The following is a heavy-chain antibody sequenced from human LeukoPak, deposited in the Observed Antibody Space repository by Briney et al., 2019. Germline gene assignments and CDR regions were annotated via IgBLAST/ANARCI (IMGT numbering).Heavy chain of an antibody. D-gene: IGHD6-13*01. V-gene: IGHV3-66*01. CDR2: IYSGGST. CDR1: GFTVSSNY. Sequence: GGSLRLSCAASGFTVSSNYMSWVRQAPGKGLEWVSVIYSGGSTYYVDSVKGRFTISRDDSKNTLYLQMNSLRAEDTAVYYCARCGSSWYFDCWGQGTLVTVSS. CDR3: ARCGSSWYFDC. J-gene: IGHJ4*02.